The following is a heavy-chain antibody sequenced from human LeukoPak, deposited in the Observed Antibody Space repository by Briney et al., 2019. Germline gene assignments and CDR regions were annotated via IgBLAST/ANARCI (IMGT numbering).Heavy chain of an antibody. Sequence: PSETLSLTCTVSGGSISSSSYYWGWIRQPPGKGLEWIGSIYYSGSTYYNPSLKSRVTISVDTSKNQFSLKLSSVTAADTAVYYCARHTYVVTMVRGAFDYWGQGTLVTVSS. CDR2: IYYSGST. CDR1: GGSISSSSYY. CDR3: ARHTYVVTMVRGAFDY. D-gene: IGHD3-10*01. J-gene: IGHJ4*02. V-gene: IGHV4-39*01.